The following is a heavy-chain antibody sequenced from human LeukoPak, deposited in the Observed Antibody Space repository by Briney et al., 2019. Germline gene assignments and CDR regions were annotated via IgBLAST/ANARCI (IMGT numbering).Heavy chain of an antibody. Sequence: SETLSLTCTVSGGSISSYYWSWIRQPPGKGLEWIGYIYYSGSTNYDPSLKSRVTISVDTSKNQFSLRLSSVIAADTAVYYCARTTEGYCSSASCFGFSYSYYMDVWGKGTTVTISS. D-gene: IGHD2-2*01. CDR2: IYYSGST. CDR3: ARTTEGYCSSASCFGFSYSYYMDV. J-gene: IGHJ6*03. CDR1: GGSISSYY. V-gene: IGHV4-59*01.